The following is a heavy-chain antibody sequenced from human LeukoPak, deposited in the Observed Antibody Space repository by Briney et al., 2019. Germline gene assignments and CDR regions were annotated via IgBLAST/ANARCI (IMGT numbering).Heavy chain of an antibody. J-gene: IGHJ6*04. CDR2: ISSSGSTI. CDR1: GFTFSSYE. D-gene: IGHD3-10*02. V-gene: IGHV3-48*03. CDR3: AELGITMIGGV. Sequence: GGSLRLSCAASGFTFSSYEMNWVRHAPGKGLEWVSYISSSGSTIYYADSVRGRFTISRDNAKNLLYLQMNSLRAEDTAVYYCAELGITMIGGVWGKGTTVTISS.